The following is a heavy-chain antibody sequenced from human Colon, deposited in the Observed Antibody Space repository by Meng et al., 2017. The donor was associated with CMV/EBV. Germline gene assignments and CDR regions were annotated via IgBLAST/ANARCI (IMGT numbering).Heavy chain of an antibody. CDR3: ARGQEGYCRSTACYAMDV. Sequence: GESLKISCAASEFTASDNYMTWVRQAPGKGLEWVSVIYSGSSPDYADSVKGRFTISRDNSKNTVYLQMNSLRVEDTAVYYCARGQEGYCRSTACYAMDVWGQGTTVTVSS. CDR2: IYSGSSP. V-gene: IGHV3-66*02. J-gene: IGHJ6*02. D-gene: IGHD2-2*01. CDR1: EFTASDNY.